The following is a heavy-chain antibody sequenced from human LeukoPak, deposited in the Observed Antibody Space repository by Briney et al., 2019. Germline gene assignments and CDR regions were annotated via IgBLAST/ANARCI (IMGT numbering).Heavy chain of an antibody. CDR2: INHSGST. V-gene: IGHV4-34*01. CDR1: GGSFSGYY. Sequence: PSETLSLTCAVYGGSFSGYYWSWIRQPPGKGLEWIGEINHSGSTNYNPSLKSRVTISVDTSKNQLSLKLSSVTAADTAVYYCARTTPPAFDVWGQGTMVTVSS. D-gene: IGHD4-17*01. CDR3: ARTTPPAFDV. J-gene: IGHJ3*01.